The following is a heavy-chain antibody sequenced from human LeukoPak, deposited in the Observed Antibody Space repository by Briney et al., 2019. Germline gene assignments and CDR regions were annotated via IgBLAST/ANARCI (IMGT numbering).Heavy chain of an antibody. V-gene: IGHV3-53*01. Sequence: PGGSLRLSRAPSGFTLSSNYMSWVRQAPGTGLEWVSDIYNGGTTYYADSVKGRLTISRDNSKNTLYLQMNSLRAEDTAVYYCAIIAVGNYFAYWGQGTLVTVSS. D-gene: IGHD6-19*01. CDR3: AIIAVGNYFAY. J-gene: IGHJ4*02. CDR1: GFTLSSNY. CDR2: IYNGGTT.